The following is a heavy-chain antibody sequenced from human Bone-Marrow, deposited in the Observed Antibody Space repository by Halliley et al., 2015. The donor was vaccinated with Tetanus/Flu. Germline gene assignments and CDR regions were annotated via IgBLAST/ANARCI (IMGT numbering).Heavy chain of an antibody. Sequence: LRLSCTVSGGSISSGDYYWSWIRQHPGKAPEWIGYIYYSGSTYYNPSLKSRVIISVDTSKNQFSLKLRSVTAADTAVYYCARGHHYAYAGGGYVESWGQGTPVTVSS. J-gene: IGHJ4*02. CDR2: IYYSGST. CDR1: GGSISSGDYY. D-gene: IGHD2-2*01. CDR3: ARGHHYAYAGGGYVES. V-gene: IGHV4-31*02.